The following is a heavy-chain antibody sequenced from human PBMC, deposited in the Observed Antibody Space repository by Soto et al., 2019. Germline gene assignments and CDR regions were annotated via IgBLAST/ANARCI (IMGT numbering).Heavy chain of an antibody. Sequence: GESLKISCKGSGYTFTTYWISWVRQMPGKGLEWMGRIDPTDSYTNYSPSFEGHVTIPADKSVTTAYLQWSSLKASDTAMYYCARRVPVPARDAFDVWGQGTMVTVSS. CDR2: IDPTDSYT. CDR3: ARRVPVPARDAFDV. CDR1: GYTFTTYW. J-gene: IGHJ3*01. D-gene: IGHD2-21*02. V-gene: IGHV5-10-1*01.